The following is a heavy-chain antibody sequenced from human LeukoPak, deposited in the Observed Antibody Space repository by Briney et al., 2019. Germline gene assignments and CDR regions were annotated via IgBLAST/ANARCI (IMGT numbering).Heavy chain of an antibody. D-gene: IGHD1-26*01. CDR1: GFTFSSYG. J-gene: IGHJ4*02. Sequence: GGSLRLSCAASGFTFSSYGMHWVRQAPGKGLEWVAVISYDGSNKYYADSMKGRFTISRDNSKNTLYLQMNSLRAEDSAVYYCARAPRISGHYHFDYWGQGTLVTVSS. V-gene: IGHV3-30*03. CDR3: ARAPRISGHYHFDY. CDR2: ISYDGSNK.